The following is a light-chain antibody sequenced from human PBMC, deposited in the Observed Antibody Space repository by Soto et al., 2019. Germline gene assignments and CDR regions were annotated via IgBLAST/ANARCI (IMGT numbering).Light chain of an antibody. CDR2: YAS. CDR3: QQYNNWPFT. CDR1: QSVSSN. V-gene: IGKV3-15*01. J-gene: IGKJ3*01. Sequence: EIVMTQSPATLSVSPEERATLSCRASQSVSSNLAWYQQKPGQAPRLLIYYASTRATGIPTRFTGSGSGTEFTLTISSLQSEDFAVYFCQQYNNWPFTFGPGTKVDIK.